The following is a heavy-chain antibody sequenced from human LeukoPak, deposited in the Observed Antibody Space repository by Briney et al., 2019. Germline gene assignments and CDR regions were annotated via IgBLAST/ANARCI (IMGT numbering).Heavy chain of an antibody. CDR1: GYTFTGYY. J-gene: IGHJ4*02. V-gene: IGHV1-2*02. D-gene: IGHD7-27*01. Sequence: ASVKVSCKASGYTFTGYYMHWVRQAPGQGPEWMGWINPNSGGTNYAQKFQGRVTMTRDTSISTACMELSRLRSDDTAVYYCARDTSWGFPLFDYWGQGTLVTVSS. CDR2: INPNSGGT. CDR3: ARDTSWGFPLFDY.